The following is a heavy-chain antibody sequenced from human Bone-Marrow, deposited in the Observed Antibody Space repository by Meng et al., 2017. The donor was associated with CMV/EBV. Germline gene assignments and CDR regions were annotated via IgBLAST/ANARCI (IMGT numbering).Heavy chain of an antibody. CDR3: ARDTLSYCSSTSCYLSN. Sequence: SVKVSCKASGDTFSSYAISWVRQAPGQGLEWMGGIIPIFGTANYAQKFQGRVTITTDESTSTAYMELSSLRSEDTAVYYCARDTLSYCSSTSCYLSNWGQGTLVTVSS. CDR2: IIPIFGTA. CDR1: GDTFSSYA. D-gene: IGHD2-2*01. J-gene: IGHJ4*02. V-gene: IGHV1-69*05.